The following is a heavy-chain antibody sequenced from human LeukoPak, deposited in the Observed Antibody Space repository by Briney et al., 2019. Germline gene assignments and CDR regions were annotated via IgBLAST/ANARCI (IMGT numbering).Heavy chain of an antibody. Sequence: ASVTVSCTASGYTFTSYYMHWVRQPPGQGLEWMGIINPSGGSTSYAQKFQGRVTMTSDTSTSTVYMELSSLRSEDTAVYYCASGEMATMFYWGQGTLVTVSS. V-gene: IGHV1-46*03. J-gene: IGHJ4*02. CDR3: ASGEMATMFY. CDR1: GYTFTSYY. D-gene: IGHD5-24*01. CDR2: INPSGGST.